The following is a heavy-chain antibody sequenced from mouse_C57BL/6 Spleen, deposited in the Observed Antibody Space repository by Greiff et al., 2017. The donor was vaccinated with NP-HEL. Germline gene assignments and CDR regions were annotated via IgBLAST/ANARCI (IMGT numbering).Heavy chain of an antibody. J-gene: IGHJ4*01. D-gene: IGHD2-4*01. Sequence: QVQLQQPGAELVKPGASVKVSCKASGYTFTSYWMHWVKQRPGQGLEWIGRIHPSDSDTNYNQKFKGKATLTVDKSSSTAYMQLSSLTSEDSAVYYCATSYYDYDGGYAMDYWGQGTSVTVSS. CDR3: ATSYYDYDGGYAMDY. CDR1: GYTFTSYW. V-gene: IGHV1-74*01. CDR2: IHPSDSDT.